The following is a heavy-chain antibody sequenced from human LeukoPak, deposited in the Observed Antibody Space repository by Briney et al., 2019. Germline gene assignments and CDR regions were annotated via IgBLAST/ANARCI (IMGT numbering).Heavy chain of an antibody. CDR1: GYTFTGYY. D-gene: IGHD2-2*01. Sequence: ASVKVSCKASGYTFTGYYMHWVRQAPGQGLEWMGGIIPIFGTANYAQKFQGRVTITADESTSTAYMELSSLRSEDTAMYYCASSLRQGYCSSTSCYDYWGQGTLVTVSS. V-gene: IGHV1-69*13. CDR3: ASSLRQGYCSSTSCYDY. J-gene: IGHJ4*02. CDR2: IIPIFGTA.